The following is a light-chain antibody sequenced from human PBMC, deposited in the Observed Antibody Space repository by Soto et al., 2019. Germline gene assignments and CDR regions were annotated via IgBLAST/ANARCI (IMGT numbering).Light chain of an antibody. V-gene: IGKV3-15*01. CDR2: GAF. CDR3: QQYNNWPQT. J-gene: IGKJ1*01. Sequence: TVMTQSPVTVSVSPWERATLSCRASQSVTSNLAWYQQKPGQAPRLLIYGAFTRATGVPARFSGSGSGIEFTLSISSLQSEDFAVYYCQQYNNWPQTFGQGTKVDIK. CDR1: QSVTSN.